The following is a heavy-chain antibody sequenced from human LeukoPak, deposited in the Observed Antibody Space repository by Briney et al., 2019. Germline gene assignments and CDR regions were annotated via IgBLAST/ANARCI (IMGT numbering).Heavy chain of an antibody. CDR3: ASLAYCSSSTCYQNDY. D-gene: IGHD2/OR15-2a*01. J-gene: IGHJ4*02. CDR1: GGSISSYY. V-gene: IGHV4-59*12. Sequence: SETLSLTCTVSGGSISSYYWSWIRQPPGKGLEWIGEIYHSGSTTYNPSLQSRVTISVDKSKNQFSLKLSSVTAADTAVYYCASLAYCSSSTCYQNDYWGQGTPVTVSS. CDR2: IYHSGST.